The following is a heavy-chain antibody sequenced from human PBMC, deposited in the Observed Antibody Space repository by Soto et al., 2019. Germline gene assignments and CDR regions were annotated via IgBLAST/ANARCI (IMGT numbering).Heavy chain of an antibody. CDR2: ISVSGGST. V-gene: IGHV3-23*01. Sequence: PGGSLRLSCAASGFTFSSYAMSWVRQAPGKGLEWVSAISVSGGSTYYADSVKGRFTISRDNSKNTLYLQMNSLRAEDTPVYYCAKDVFFGVVIIGGWFAPWGQGTLVTVSS. J-gene: IGHJ5*02. D-gene: IGHD3-3*01. CDR3: AKDVFFGVVIIGGWFAP. CDR1: GFTFSSYA.